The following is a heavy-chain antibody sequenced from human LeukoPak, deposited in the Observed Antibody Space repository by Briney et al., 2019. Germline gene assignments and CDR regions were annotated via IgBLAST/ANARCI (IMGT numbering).Heavy chain of an antibody. D-gene: IGHD6-19*01. V-gene: IGHV3-49*04. CDR3: TRQRGYSSGCLDY. CDR2: IRSKAYGGTT. CDR1: GFTFGDYA. J-gene: IGHJ4*02. Sequence: GGSLRLSCTASGFTFGDYAMSWVRQAPGKGPEWVGFIRSKAYGGTTEYAASVKGRFTISRDDSKSIAYLQMNSLKTEDTAVYYCTRQRGYSSGCLDYWGQGTLVTVSS.